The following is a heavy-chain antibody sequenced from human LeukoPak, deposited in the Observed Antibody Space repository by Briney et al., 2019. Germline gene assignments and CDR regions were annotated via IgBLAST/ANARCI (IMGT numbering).Heavy chain of an antibody. CDR1: GFTFSTYW. CDR3: AKGGHYNFDY. J-gene: IGHJ4*02. D-gene: IGHD4-11*01. Sequence: GGSLGLSCAASGFTFSTYWMKWVRQAPGKGLEWVASTKEDGSDKYYVDSVKGRFSISRDNAKNSLYLQMNSLRTEDTAVYYCAKGGHYNFDYWGQGTLVTVSS. CDR2: TKEDGSDK. V-gene: IGHV3-7*01.